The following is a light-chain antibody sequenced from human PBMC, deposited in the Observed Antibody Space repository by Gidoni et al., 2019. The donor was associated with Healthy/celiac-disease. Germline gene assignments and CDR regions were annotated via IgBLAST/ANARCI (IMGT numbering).Light chain of an antibody. CDR3: QQYDSTPPGT. V-gene: IGKV4-1*01. CDR1: QSVLYSSNNKNY. J-gene: IGKJ2*01. CDR2: WES. Sequence: DIVMTQSPDPLAVSLGERATINCKSSQSVLYSSNNKNYLAWYQQKPGQPPKLLIYWESTRESGVPDRFSGSGSGTDFTLTISSLQAEDVAVYYCQQYDSTPPGTFGQGTKLEIK.